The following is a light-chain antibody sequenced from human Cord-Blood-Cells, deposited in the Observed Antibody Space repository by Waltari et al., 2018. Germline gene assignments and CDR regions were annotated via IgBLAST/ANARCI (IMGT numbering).Light chain of an antibody. CDR1: SRDVGSYNL. CDR3: CSYAGSSTLV. J-gene: IGLJ3*02. Sequence: QSALTQPASVSGSPGQSITISCPGTSRDVGSYNLGSWYQQHPGKDPKLMIYEGSKRPSGVSNRFSGSKSGNTASLTISGLQAEDEADYYCCSYAGSSTLVFGGGTKLTVL. V-gene: IGLV2-23*01. CDR2: EGS.